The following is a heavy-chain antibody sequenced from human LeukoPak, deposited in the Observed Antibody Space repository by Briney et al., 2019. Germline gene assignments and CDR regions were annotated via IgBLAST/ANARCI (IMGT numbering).Heavy chain of an antibody. CDR3: ARGLAARGDY. Sequence: SETLSLTCTVSGGSISGYYWSWIRQPPGKGLEWIGEINHSGSTNYNPSLKSRVTISVDTSKNQFSLKLSSVTAADTAVYYCARGLAARGDYWGQGTLVTVSS. V-gene: IGHV4-34*01. CDR1: GGSISGYY. D-gene: IGHD6-6*01. J-gene: IGHJ4*02. CDR2: INHSGST.